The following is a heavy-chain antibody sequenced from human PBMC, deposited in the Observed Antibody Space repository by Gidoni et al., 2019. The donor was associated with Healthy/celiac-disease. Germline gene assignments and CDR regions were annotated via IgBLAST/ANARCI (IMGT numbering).Heavy chain of an antibody. D-gene: IGHD2-15*01. CDR1: GFPFSSYG. V-gene: IGHV3-30*18. CDR3: AKDSATRGADAFDI. Sequence: QVQLVESGGGVVQPGRSLRLSCAASGFPFSSYGMHWVRQAPGKGLEWVAVISYDGSNKYYADSVKGRFTISRDNSKNTLYLQMNSLRAEDTAVYYCAKDSATRGADAFDIWGQGTMVTVSS. J-gene: IGHJ3*02. CDR2: ISYDGSNK.